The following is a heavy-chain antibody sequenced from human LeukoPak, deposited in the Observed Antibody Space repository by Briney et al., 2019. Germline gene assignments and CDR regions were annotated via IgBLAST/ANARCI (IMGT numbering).Heavy chain of an antibody. CDR3: ARAILAGACSRGGVDFFYY. V-gene: IGHV4-59*01. CDR2: IYNSGST. CDR1: GGSISSFY. J-gene: IGHJ4*02. D-gene: IGHD3-10*02. Sequence: SETLSLTCTVSGGSISSFYWSWIRQPPGKGLEWIGYIYNSGSTNYNPSLKSRVTISVDTSKNQFSLKLSSVTAADTAVYYCARAILAGACSRGGVDFFYYLGQGTLGNGSS.